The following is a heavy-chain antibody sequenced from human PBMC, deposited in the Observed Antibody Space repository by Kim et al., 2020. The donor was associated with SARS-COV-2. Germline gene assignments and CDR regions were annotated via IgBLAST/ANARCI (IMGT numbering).Heavy chain of an antibody. V-gene: IGHV4-34*01. CDR3: ARAYIVATFNWFDP. D-gene: IGHD5-12*01. CDR1: GGSFSGYY. J-gene: IGHJ5*02. CDR2: INHSGST. Sequence: SETLSLTCAVYGGSFSGYYWSWIRQPPGKGLEWIGEINHSGSTNYNPSLKSRVTISVDTSKNQFSLKLSSVTAADTAVYYCARAYIVATFNWFDPWGQGTLVTVSS.